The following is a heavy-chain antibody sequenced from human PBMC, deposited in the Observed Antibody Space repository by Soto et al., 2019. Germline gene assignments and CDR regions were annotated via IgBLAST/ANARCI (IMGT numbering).Heavy chain of an antibody. CDR3: AKDSFRRYSSSWLFDY. D-gene: IGHD6-13*01. CDR2: ISYDGSNK. J-gene: IGHJ4*02. Sequence: QVQLVESGGGVVQPGRSLRLSCAASGFTFSSYGMHWVRQAPGKGLEWVAVISYDGSNKYYADSVKGGFTISRDNSKNTLYLQMNSLRAEDTAVYYCAKDSFRRYSSSWLFDYWGQGTLVTVSS. CDR1: GFTFSSYG. V-gene: IGHV3-30*18.